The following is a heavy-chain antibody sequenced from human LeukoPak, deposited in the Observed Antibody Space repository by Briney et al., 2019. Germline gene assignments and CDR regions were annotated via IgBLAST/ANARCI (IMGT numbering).Heavy chain of an antibody. CDR3: TTFYTRLTDY. V-gene: IGHV3-7*05. D-gene: IGHD2/OR15-2a*01. CDR1: GITFNTYW. J-gene: IGHJ4*02. Sequence: GGSLRLSCAASGITFNTYWLSWVRQAPGKGLEWLATINQDGGEKYYVDSVKGRFTISRDNAKNSLFLQMNSLSAGDTAVYYCTTFYTRLTDYWGQGTLVTVSS. CDR2: INQDGGEK.